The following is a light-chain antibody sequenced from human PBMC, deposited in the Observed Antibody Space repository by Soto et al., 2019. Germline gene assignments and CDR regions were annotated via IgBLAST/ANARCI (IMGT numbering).Light chain of an antibody. J-gene: IGLJ1*01. CDR2: EGT. V-gene: IGLV2-23*01. CDR3: YSYAGENLYV. Sequence: QFALTQPASVSASPGQSITIPCTGTSSDVGSYNLVSWFQQHPGKVPKLLIYEGTKRPSGLSDRFSGSKSGTTASLTISGLQAEDEAHYYCYSYAGENLYVFGTGTKVTVL. CDR1: SSDVGSYNL.